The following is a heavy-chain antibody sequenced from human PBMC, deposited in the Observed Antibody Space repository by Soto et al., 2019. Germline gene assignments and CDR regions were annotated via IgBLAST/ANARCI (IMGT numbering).Heavy chain of an antibody. CDR1: GGAISSYA. CDR2: IIPIFGPA. J-gene: IGHJ6*02. CDR3: ARDRGYYDSSGYVPLYYYGMDV. V-gene: IGHV1-69*13. D-gene: IGHD3-22*01. Sequence: ASVKVSCKASGGAISSYAISWVRQAPGQGLEWMGGIIPIFGPANYTQKFQGRVTITADESTGTAYMELSSLRSDDTAVYYCARDRGYYDSSGYVPLYYYGMDVWGQGTTVTVSS.